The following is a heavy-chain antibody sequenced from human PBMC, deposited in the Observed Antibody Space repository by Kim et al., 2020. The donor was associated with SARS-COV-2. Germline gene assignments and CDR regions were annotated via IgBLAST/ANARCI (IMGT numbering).Heavy chain of an antibody. J-gene: IGHJ4*02. D-gene: IGHD4-17*01. Sequence: ADSVKGRFTISRDNSKNTLYLQMNSLRAEDTAVYYCAKDRKTTAGGDFDYWGQGTLVTVSS. V-gene: IGHV3-33*06. CDR3: AKDRKTTAGGDFDY.